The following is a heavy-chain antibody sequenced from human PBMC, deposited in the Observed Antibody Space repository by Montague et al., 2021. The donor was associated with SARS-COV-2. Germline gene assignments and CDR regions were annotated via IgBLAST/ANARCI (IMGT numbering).Heavy chain of an antibody. CDR1: GFTFSRYW. CDR2: IKQDGSEK. D-gene: IGHD3-10*01. V-gene: IGHV3-7*01. J-gene: IGHJ4*02. Sequence: SLRLSCAASGFTFSRYWMSWVRQAPGKGLEWVANIKQDGSEKYYVDSVXGRFTISRDNAKNSLYLQMNSLRAEDTAVYYCARDRGGSGSYYSEGFDYWGQGTLVTVSS. CDR3: ARDRGGSGSYYSEGFDY.